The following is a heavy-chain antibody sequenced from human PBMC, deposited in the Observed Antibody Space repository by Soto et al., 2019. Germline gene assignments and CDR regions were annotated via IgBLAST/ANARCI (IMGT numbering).Heavy chain of an antibody. J-gene: IGHJ4*02. D-gene: IGHD3-10*01. CDR2: ISSNGGST. CDR3: VKDSKPITVAVLVLLWFGGSQYFDY. V-gene: IGHV3-64D*06. Sequence: PGGSLRLSCSASGFTFSSYAMHWVRQAPGKGLEYVSAISSNGGSTYYADSVKGRFTISRDNPKNTLYLQMSSLRAEDTAVYYCVKDSKPITVAVLVLLWFGGSQYFDYWGQGTLVTVSS. CDR1: GFTFSSYA.